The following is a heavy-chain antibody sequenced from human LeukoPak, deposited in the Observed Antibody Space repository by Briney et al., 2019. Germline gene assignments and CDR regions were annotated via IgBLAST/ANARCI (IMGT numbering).Heavy chain of an antibody. CDR1: GYTFTSYG. Sequence: ASVKVSCKASGYTFTSYGISWVRQAPGQGLEWMGWISAYNGNTNYAQKLQGRVTMTTDTSTSTAYTELRSLRSDDTAVYYCARVYEYSSSLDYWGQGTLVTVSS. J-gene: IGHJ4*02. V-gene: IGHV1-18*01. CDR2: ISAYNGNT. CDR3: ARVYEYSSSLDY. D-gene: IGHD6-13*01.